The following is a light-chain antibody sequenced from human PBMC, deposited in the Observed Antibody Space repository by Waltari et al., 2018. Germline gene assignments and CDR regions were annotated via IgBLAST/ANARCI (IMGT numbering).Light chain of an antibody. CDR1: SSDVGSYNL. CDR3: CSYAGSNTPMV. Sequence: QSALTQPAPVSGSPGQSFTTSCTGTSSDVGSYNLVSWYQQHPGKAPKRMIYEVSRRPSGVSNRFSGSKSGNTASLTISGLQAEDESDYYCCSYAGSNTPMVFGGGTKLTVL. CDR2: EVS. V-gene: IGLV2-23*02. J-gene: IGLJ2*01.